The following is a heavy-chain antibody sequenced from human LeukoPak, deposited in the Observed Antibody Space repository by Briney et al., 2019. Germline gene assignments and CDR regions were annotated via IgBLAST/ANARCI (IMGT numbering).Heavy chain of an antibody. CDR1: GFTFSSYA. D-gene: IGHD5-18*01. Sequence: GGSLRFSCAASGFTFSSYAMHWVRQAPGKGLEWVTVISYDGSNKYYADSVKGRFTISRDNSKNTLYLQMDSLRAEDTAVYYCARPPAGYSYGTYYFDYWGQGTLVTVSS. CDR3: ARPPAGYSYGTYYFDY. J-gene: IGHJ4*02. CDR2: ISYDGSNK. V-gene: IGHV3-30-3*01.